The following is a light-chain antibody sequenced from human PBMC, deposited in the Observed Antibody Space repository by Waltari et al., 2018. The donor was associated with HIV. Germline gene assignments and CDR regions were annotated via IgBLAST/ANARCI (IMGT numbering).Light chain of an antibody. CDR3: QTWGTGIQV. CDR2: LNSDGRH. Sequence: QVVLTQPPSASASLGASVTLTCTLSSGHINSVIAWHQQQPPKGPRFLMKLNSDGRHSKGDGIPDRFSGSSSGAERYLTISSLQSEDEADYFCQTWGTGIQVFGGGTRLTVL. J-gene: IGLJ2*01. V-gene: IGLV4-69*01. CDR1: SGHINSV.